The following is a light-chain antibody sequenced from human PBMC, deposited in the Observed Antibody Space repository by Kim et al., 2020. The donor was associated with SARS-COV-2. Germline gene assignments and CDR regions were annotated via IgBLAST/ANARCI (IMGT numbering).Light chain of an antibody. V-gene: IGKV4-1*01. Sequence: RATNNCKSSKSVLYSSNNKNYLAWYQQKPGQPPKLLIYWASTRESGVPDRFSGSGSGTDFTLTISSLQAEDVAVYYCQQYYSTPYTFGQGTKLEI. CDR3: QQYYSTPYT. J-gene: IGKJ2*01. CDR1: KSVLYSSNNKNY. CDR2: WAS.